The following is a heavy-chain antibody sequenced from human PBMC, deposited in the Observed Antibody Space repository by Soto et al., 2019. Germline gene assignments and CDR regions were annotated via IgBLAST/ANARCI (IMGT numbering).Heavy chain of an antibody. CDR1: GGSVSGYY. CDR3: ARDGDGRMTTNPYYYNGMDV. D-gene: IGHD4-4*01. J-gene: IGHJ6*02. Sequence: PSETLSLTCAVYGGSVSGYYWNWIRQPPGKELEWIGEIYDSGGTNYNPSLKSRVTMSVDKSKNQFSLKLSSVTAADTAVYYCARDGDGRMTTNPYYYNGMDVWGPGTTVTVSS. CDR2: IYDSGGT. V-gene: IGHV4-34*10.